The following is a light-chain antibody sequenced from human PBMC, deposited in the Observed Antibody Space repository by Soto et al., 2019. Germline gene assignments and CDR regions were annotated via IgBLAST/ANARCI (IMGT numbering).Light chain of an antibody. V-gene: IGKV3-15*01. J-gene: IGKJ1*01. CDR1: QSVSSN. CDR2: AAS. Sequence: EIVMTQSPATLSVSPGERATLSCRASQSVSSNLAWYQQKPGQAPRLLIYAASTRATGIPARFSGSASGTEFSLPISSLQSEDFAVYYCQQYNNWPPMTFGQGTKVEIK. CDR3: QQYNNWPPMT.